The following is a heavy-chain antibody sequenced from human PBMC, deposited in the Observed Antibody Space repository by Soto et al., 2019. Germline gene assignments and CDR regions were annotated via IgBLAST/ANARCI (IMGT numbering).Heavy chain of an antibody. CDR1: GGSISSSSYF. J-gene: IGHJ4*02. Sequence: PSETLSLTCSVCGGSISSSSYFWGWIRQPPGMGPEWIGSIDYSGTTYYNPSLKTRVTISVDTSKNQFSLRLNSVTASDTAVYYCARHSASVGVTFTFWGQGTLVTVSS. D-gene: IGHD1-26*01. CDR2: IDYSGTT. CDR3: ARHSASVGVTFTF. V-gene: IGHV4-39*01.